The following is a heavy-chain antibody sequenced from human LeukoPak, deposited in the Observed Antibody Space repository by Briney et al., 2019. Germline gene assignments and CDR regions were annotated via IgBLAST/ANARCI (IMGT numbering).Heavy chain of an antibody. V-gene: IGHV4-4*02. Sequence: PSETLSLTCSVSGDSISMHYWSWVRQSPGKGLEWIGEIYHSGSTNYNPSLLSRVTISVDKSKNQFSLKLNSVTAADTAVYFCARTYYYYMDVWGKGTTVTVS. CDR3: ARTYYYYMDV. CDR2: IYHSGST. CDR1: GDSISMHY. J-gene: IGHJ6*03.